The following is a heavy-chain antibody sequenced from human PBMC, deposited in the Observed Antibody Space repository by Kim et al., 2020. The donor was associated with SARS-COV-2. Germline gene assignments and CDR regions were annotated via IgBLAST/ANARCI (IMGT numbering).Heavy chain of an antibody. CDR2: ISYHGSNK. J-gene: IGHJ4*02. Sequence: GGSLRLSCAASGFTFSSHAMHWVRQAPGKGPEWVAAISYHGSNKFYLDSVKGRFTISRDNSKNTLYLETNSLRSDDTAVYFCVRDLNYYSSGNYIDYFDSWGQGTLVTVSS. D-gene: IGHD3-10*01. CDR3: VRDLNYYSSGNYIDYFDS. CDR1: GFTFSSHA. V-gene: IGHV3-30*03.